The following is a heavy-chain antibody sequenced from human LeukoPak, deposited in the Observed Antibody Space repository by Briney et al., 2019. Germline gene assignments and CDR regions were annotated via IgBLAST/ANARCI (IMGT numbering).Heavy chain of an antibody. J-gene: IGHJ4*02. CDR3: ARVSSGYPVYYFDY. D-gene: IGHD3-22*01. CDR1: GGSFSGYY. V-gene: IGHV4-34*01. Sequence: PSETLSLTCAVYGGSFSGYYWSWIRQPPGKGLEWIGEINHSGSTNYNPSLKSRATISVDTSKNQFSLKLSSVTAADTAVYYCARVSSGYPVYYFDYWGQGTLVTVSS. CDR2: INHSGST.